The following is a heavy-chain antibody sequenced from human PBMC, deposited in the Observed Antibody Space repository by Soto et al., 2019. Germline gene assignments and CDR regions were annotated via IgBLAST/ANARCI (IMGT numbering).Heavy chain of an antibody. Sequence: EVQLVESVGGLVKPGGSLRLSCAASGFTFSSHTMNWVRQAPGKGLEWVSSVTSSGSSIYYADSLKGRFTISRDNAKNSLYLQINSLRAEDTAVYYCARDRGFYYSSGTLATGDYNYGMDVWGQGTTVIVSS. CDR2: VTSSGSSI. D-gene: IGHD3-10*01. J-gene: IGHJ6*02. V-gene: IGHV3-21*01. CDR1: GFTFSSHT. CDR3: ARDRGFYYSSGTLATGDYNYGMDV.